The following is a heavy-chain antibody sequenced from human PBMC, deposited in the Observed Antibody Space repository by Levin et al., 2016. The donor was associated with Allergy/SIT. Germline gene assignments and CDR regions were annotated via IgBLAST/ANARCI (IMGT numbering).Heavy chain of an antibody. J-gene: IGHJ4*02. CDR1: GGSISSYY. D-gene: IGHD3-22*01. Sequence: SETLSLTCTVSGGSISSYYWSWIRQPAGKGLEWIGRIYTSGSTNYNPSLKSRVTMSVDTSKNQFSLKLSSVTAADTAVYYCAREAKRGSSGYPDYWGQGALVTVSS. CDR2: IYTSGST. CDR3: AREAKRGSSGYPDY. V-gene: IGHV4-4*07.